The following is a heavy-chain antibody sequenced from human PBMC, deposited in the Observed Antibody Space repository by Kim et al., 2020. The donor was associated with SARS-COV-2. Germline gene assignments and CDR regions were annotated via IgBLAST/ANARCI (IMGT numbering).Heavy chain of an antibody. CDR3: AKAMTVVTPTFDY. V-gene: IGHV3-30*18. Sequence: GGSLRLSCAASGFTFSSYGMHWVRQAPGKGLEWVAAISYDGRNKYYVDPAKGRFTISRDNSKNTLCLQMNSLRAEDTAVYYCAKAMTVVTPTFDYWGQGT. CDR1: GFTFSSYG. J-gene: IGHJ4*02. CDR2: ISYDGRNK. D-gene: IGHD2-21*02.